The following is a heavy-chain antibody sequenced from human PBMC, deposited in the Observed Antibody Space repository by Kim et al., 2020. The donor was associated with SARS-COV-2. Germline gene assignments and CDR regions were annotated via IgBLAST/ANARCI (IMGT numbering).Heavy chain of an antibody. Sequence: SETLSLTCTVSGGSISSYYWSWIRQPPGKGLEWIGYIYYSGSTNYNPSLKSRVTISVDTSKNQFSLKLSSVTAADTAVYYCARGIPYYDFWSGYFGDSAKDVVSYYYYYCMDVWGQGTTVTVSS. CDR3: ARGIPYYDFWSGYFGDSAKDVVSYYYYYCMDV. J-gene: IGHJ6*02. CDR1: GGSISSYY. CDR2: IYYSGST. D-gene: IGHD3-3*01. V-gene: IGHV4-59*13.